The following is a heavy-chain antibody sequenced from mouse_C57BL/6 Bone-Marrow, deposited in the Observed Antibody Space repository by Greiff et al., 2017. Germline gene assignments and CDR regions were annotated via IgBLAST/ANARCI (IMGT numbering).Heavy chain of an antibody. J-gene: IGHJ2*01. D-gene: IGHD2-2*01. CDR1: GFNIKDAY. CDR3: TTGGYDEDYFDY. V-gene: IGHV14-4*01. Sequence: VQLQESGAELVRPGASVKLSCTASGFNIKDAYMHWVKQRPEQGLEWIGWIDPENGDTEYASKFQGKATITADTSSNTAYLQLSSLTSEDTAVYYCTTGGYDEDYFDYWGQGTTLTVSS. CDR2: IDPENGDT.